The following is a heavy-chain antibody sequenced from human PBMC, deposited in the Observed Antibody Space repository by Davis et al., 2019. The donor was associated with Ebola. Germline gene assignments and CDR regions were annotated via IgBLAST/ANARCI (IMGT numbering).Heavy chain of an antibody. CDR3: ARRVATSFWYFDL. CDR1: GYSFTSYW. D-gene: IGHD5-12*01. V-gene: IGHV5-51*01. CDR2: IYPGDSDT. Sequence: KVSCKASGYSFTSYWIGWVRQMPGKGLEWMGLIYPGDSDTRYSPSFQGQVTISADKSISTAYLQWSSLKASDTAMYYCARRVATSFWYFDLWGRGTLVTVSS. J-gene: IGHJ2*01.